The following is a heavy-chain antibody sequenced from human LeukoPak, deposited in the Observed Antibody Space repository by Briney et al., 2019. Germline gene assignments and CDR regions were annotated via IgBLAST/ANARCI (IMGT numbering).Heavy chain of an antibody. Sequence: SETLSLTCTVSGGSISSYYWSWIRQPAGKGLEWIGRIYTSGSTNYNPSLKSRVTMSVDTSKNQFSLKLSSVTAADTAVYYCAGVYYYDGSGYYPPYWYFDLWGRGTLVTVSS. CDR1: GGSISSYY. CDR3: AGVYYYDGSGYYPPYWYFDL. CDR2: IYTSGST. J-gene: IGHJ2*01. D-gene: IGHD3-22*01. V-gene: IGHV4-4*07.